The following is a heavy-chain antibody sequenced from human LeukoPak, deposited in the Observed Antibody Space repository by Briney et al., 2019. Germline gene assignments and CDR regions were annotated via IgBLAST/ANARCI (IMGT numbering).Heavy chain of an antibody. CDR3: ARESYYSGWFDF. CDR1: GGSIRSYY. Sequence: KPSETLSLTCTVSGGSIRSYYWSWIRQPPGKGLEWIAYIYYSGSTDYNPSLKSRVTISVDTSKNQFSLKLTSVTAADTAVYYCARESYYSGWFDFWGQGTLVTVSS. D-gene: IGHD6-19*01. CDR2: IYYSGST. J-gene: IGHJ4*02. V-gene: IGHV4-59*01.